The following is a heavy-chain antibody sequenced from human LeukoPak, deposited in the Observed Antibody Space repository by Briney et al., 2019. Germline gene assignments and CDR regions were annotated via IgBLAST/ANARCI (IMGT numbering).Heavy chain of an antibody. Sequence: SETLSLTCAVSGGSISSSNWWSWVRQPPGKGLEWIGEIYHSGSTNYNPSLKSRVTISVDTSKNQFSLKLSSVTAADTAVYYCARRRKEGIAAAGNIGGGYYYYYMDVWGKGTTVTVSS. V-gene: IGHV4-4*02. CDR1: GGSISSSNW. D-gene: IGHD6-13*01. J-gene: IGHJ6*03. CDR2: IYHSGST. CDR3: ARRRKEGIAAAGNIGGGYYYYYMDV.